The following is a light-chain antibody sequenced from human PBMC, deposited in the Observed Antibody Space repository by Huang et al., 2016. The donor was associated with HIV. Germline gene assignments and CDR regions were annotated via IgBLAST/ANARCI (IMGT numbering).Light chain of an antibody. CDR1: QSVNSN. Sequence: EIVMTQSPATLSVSPGERATLSCRASQSVNSNLAWYQQKPGQAPRLLIYGASTRAPGIPARVSGSGSGTEFTLTISTLQSEDFAVYFCQQYNNWPPITFGQGTRLDIK. J-gene: IGKJ5*01. CDR2: GAS. V-gene: IGKV3-15*01. CDR3: QQYNNWPPIT.